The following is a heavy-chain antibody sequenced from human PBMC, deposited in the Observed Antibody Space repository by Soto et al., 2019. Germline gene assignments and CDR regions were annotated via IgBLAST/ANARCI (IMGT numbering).Heavy chain of an antibody. V-gene: IGHV3-48*01. CDR3: ASPVLGYCSSTSCLSD. Sequence: GGSLRLSCAASGFTFSSYSMNWVRQAPGKGLEWVSYISSSSSTKYYADSVKGRFTISRDNAKNSLYLQMNSLRAEDTAVYYCASPVLGYCSSTSCLSDWGQGTLVTVSS. CDR1: GFTFSSYS. J-gene: IGHJ4*02. D-gene: IGHD2-2*01. CDR2: ISSSSSTK.